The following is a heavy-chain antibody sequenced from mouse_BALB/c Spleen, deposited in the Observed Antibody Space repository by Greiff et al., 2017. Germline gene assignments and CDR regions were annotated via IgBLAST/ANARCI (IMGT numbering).Heavy chain of an antibody. CDR3: ARGDGYYPYAMDY. CDR1: GFTFSSFG. V-gene: IGHV5-17*02. D-gene: IGHD2-3*01. J-gene: IGHJ4*01. CDR2: ISSGSSTI. Sequence: EVKLVESGGGLVQPGGSRKLSCAASGFTFSSFGMHWVRQAPEKGLEWVAYISSGSSTIYYADTVKGRFTISRDNPKNTLFLQMTSLRSEDTAMYYCARGDGYYPYAMDYWGQGTSVTVSS.